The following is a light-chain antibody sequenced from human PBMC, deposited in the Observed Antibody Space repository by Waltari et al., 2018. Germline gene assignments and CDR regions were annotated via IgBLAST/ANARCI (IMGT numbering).Light chain of an antibody. Sequence: DIQMTQSPSTLSASVGDRVIITCRASQSINTWLAWYQQKPGKAPRVLIYRASSLETGVPSRFSGSGSGTEFTLTISGLQPDDFATYYCQHYNSYSTFGQGTRVEIK. CDR3: QHYNSYST. J-gene: IGKJ1*01. CDR2: RAS. CDR1: QSINTW. V-gene: IGKV1-5*03.